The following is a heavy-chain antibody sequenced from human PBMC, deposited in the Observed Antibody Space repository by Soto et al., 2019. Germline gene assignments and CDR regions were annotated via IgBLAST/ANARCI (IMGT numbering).Heavy chain of an antibody. J-gene: IGHJ4*02. CDR1: GGSISSGGYY. CDR2: IYYSGST. CDR3: ARAGRAYCRGGSCVLFDY. D-gene: IGHD2-15*01. V-gene: IGHV4-31*03. Sequence: QVQLQESGPGLVKPSQTLSLTCTVSGGSISSGGYYWSWIRQHPGKGLEWIGYIYYSGSTYYNPSLKSRLTITVETSKNQFSLKLSSVTAADTAVYYCARAGRAYCRGGSCVLFDYWGQGTLVTVSS.